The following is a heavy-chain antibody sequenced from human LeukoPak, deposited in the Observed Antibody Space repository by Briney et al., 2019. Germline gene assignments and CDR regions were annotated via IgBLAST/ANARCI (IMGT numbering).Heavy chain of an antibody. D-gene: IGHD1-1*01. CDR2: INPSGGGT. V-gene: IGHV1-46*01. CDR1: GYTFTNYY. Sequence: ASVKVSCKASGYTFTNYYMHWVRLAPGQGLEWMGIINPSGGGTTYAQKFQGRVTMTTDTSTSTAYMELRSLRSDDTAVYYCARGAVNRYNWNDDNYYYYYMDVWGKGTTVTISS. J-gene: IGHJ6*03. CDR3: ARGAVNRYNWNDDNYYYYYMDV.